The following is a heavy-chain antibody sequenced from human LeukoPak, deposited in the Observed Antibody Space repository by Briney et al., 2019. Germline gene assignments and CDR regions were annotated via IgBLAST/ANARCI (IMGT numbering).Heavy chain of an antibody. Sequence: QSGGSLRLSCAASGFTFSSYAMSWVRQAPGKGLEWVSAISGSGGSTYYADSVKGRFTISRDNSKNTLYLQMNSLRAEDTAVYYCAQSSGGSYLLDYWGQGTLVTVSS. J-gene: IGHJ4*02. D-gene: IGHD2-15*01. CDR2: ISGSGGST. CDR1: GFTFSSYA. V-gene: IGHV3-23*01. CDR3: AQSSGGSYLLDY.